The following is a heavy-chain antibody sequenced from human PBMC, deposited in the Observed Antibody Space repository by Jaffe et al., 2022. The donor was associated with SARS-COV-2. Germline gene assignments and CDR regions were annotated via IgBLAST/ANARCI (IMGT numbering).Heavy chain of an antibody. CDR1: GFTFSSYG. Sequence: QVQLVESGGGVVQPGRSLRLSCAASGFTFSSYGMHWVRQAPGKGLEWVAVIWYDGSNKYYADSVKGRFTISRDNSKNTLYLQMNSLRAEDTAVYYCARDPQPDRFLEWLFDYWGQGTLVTVSS. CDR2: IWYDGSNK. D-gene: IGHD3-3*01. CDR3: ARDPQPDRFLEWLFDY. J-gene: IGHJ4*02. V-gene: IGHV3-33*01.